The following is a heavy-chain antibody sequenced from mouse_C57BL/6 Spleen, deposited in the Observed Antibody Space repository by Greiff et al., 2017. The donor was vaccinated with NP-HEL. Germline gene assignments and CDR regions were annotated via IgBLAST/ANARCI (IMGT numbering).Heavy chain of an antibody. V-gene: IGHV14-2*01. D-gene: IGHD1-1*01. CDR2: IDPEDGET. CDR3: ARSRGSSFDYFDY. Sequence: EVKLVESGAELVKPGASVKLSCTASGFNIKDYYMHWVKQRPEQGLEWIGRIDPEDGETKYAPKFQGKATITADTSSNTAYLQLSSLTSEDTAVYYCARSRGSSFDYFDYWGQGTTLTVSS. CDR1: GFNIKDYY. J-gene: IGHJ2*01.